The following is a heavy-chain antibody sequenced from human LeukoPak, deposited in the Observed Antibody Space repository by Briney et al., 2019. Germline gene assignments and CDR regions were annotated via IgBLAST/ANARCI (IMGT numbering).Heavy chain of an antibody. Sequence: GVSLRLSYLTSGFTFRTNAMSWVRQAPGKGLEWISGISGSDASTYYADSVTGRFTISRDNSRNTLYLQMNSLRAEDTAVYYCAKAIYSSSRMDVWGQGTTVTVSS. D-gene: IGHD6-13*01. CDR1: GFTFRTNA. CDR2: ISGSDAST. CDR3: AKAIYSSSRMDV. J-gene: IGHJ6*02. V-gene: IGHV3-23*01.